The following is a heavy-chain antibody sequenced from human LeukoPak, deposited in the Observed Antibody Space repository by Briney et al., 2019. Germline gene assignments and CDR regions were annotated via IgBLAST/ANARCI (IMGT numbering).Heavy chain of an antibody. D-gene: IGHD4-17*01. CDR3: ARGYGDFRVEGRYFHS. CDR1: DGSITNYD. CDR2: VHYSGTA. V-gene: IGHV4-59*01. J-gene: IGHJ4*02. Sequence: SETLSLTCTVSDGSITNYDWSWVRQPPGKGLEFIGHVHYSGTANYNPSLRSRVAISIDTSKKHFFLKLKSVTAADTAVYYCARGYGDFRVEGRYFHSWGQGTLVTVSS.